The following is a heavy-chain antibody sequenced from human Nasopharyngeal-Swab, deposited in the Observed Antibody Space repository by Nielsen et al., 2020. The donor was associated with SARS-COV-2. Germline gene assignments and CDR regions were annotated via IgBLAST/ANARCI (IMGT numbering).Heavy chain of an antibody. CDR3: VHSSSYYYGMDV. CDR1: GYTFTSYD. Sequence: ASVKVSCKASGYTFTSYDINWVRQATGQGLEWMGWMNPNSGNTGYALKFQGRVTMTRNTSISTAYMELSSLRSEDTAVYYCVHSSSYYYGMDVWGQGTTVTVSS. J-gene: IGHJ6*02. D-gene: IGHD5-18*01. V-gene: IGHV1-8*01. CDR2: MNPNSGNT.